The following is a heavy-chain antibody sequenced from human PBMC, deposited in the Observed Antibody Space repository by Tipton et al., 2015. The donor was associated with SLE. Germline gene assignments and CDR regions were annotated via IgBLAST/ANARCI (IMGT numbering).Heavy chain of an antibody. J-gene: IGHJ4*02. Sequence: TLSLTCTVSGDTISDHYWSWIRQPPGKGLEWIGYISYSGRTNYSPSLKSRVTISLDTSKTQFSLKLRSVTAADTAIYYCARGGYSSGWYGDYFVYCGQGTLVTVSS. CDR3: ARGGYSSGWYGDYFVY. D-gene: IGHD6-19*01. V-gene: IGHV4-59*11. CDR1: GDTISDHY. CDR2: ISYSGRT.